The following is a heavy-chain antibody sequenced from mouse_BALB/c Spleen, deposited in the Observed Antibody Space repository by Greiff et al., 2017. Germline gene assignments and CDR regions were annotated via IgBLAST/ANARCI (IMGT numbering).Heavy chain of an antibody. V-gene: IGHV5-6-5*01. J-gene: IGHJ4*01. CDR3: ARGEERNYYAMDY. CDR1: GFTFSSYA. CDR2: ISSGGST. Sequence: EVKLMESGGGLVKPGGSLKLSCAASGFTFSSYAMSWVRQTPEKRLEWVASISSGGSTYYPDSVKGRFTISRDNARNILYLQMSSLRSEDTAMYYCARGEERNYYAMDYWGQGTSVTVSS.